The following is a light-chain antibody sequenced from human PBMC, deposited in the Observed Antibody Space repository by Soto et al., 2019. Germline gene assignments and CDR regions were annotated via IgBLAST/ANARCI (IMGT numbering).Light chain of an antibody. CDR2: EVI. Sequence: QSVLTQPASVSGSPGQSITISCSGSSSDIGIYDLVSWYQQHPGKGPKLVIYEVIKQPSGVSNRFSGSKSGNAASLTISGLQSEDEADYYCCSYAGSRWVFGGGTKLTVL. CDR1: SSDIGIYDL. J-gene: IGLJ3*02. CDR3: CSYAGSRWV. V-gene: IGLV2-23*02.